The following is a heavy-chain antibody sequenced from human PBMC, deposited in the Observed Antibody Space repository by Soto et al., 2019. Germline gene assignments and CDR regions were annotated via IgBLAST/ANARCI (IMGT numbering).Heavy chain of an antibody. CDR2: INAGNGNT. CDR1: GYTFTSYT. Sequence: ASVKVSCKASGYTFTSYTMHWVRQAPGQRLEWMGWINAGNGNTKYSQKFQGRVTITRDTSASTAYMELSSLRSEDTAVYYCARDGGVGMAVAGTVYYYYGMDVWGQGTTVTVSS. D-gene: IGHD6-19*01. CDR3: ARDGGVGMAVAGTVYYYYGMDV. J-gene: IGHJ6*02. V-gene: IGHV1-3*01.